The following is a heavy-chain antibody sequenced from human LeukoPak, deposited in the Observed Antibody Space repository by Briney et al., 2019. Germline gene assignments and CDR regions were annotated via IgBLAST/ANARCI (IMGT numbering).Heavy chain of an antibody. CDR1: GGSISIYY. CDR3: ARDPLGGGYSYGPYFDY. D-gene: IGHD5-18*01. CDR2: IYTSGST. Sequence: SETLSLTCTVAGGSISIYYWSWIRQPAGKGLEWIGRIYTSGSTNYNPSLKSRVTMSVDTSKNQFSLKLSSVTAADTAVYYCARDPLGGGYSYGPYFDYWGQGTLVTVSS. V-gene: IGHV4-4*07. J-gene: IGHJ4*02.